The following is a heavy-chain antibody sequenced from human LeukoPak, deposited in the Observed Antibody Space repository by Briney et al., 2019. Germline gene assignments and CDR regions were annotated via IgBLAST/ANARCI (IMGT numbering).Heavy chain of an antibody. CDR3: ARQDNWNYRFGL. Sequence: GESLKISCKGSGYSFTSYWISWVRQLPGKGLEWMGIIYPGDSDTRYSPSSQGQVTTSADKTISTTYLQWSSLKGSVSAMYCCARQDNWNYRFGLGGKGTVVSVSS. D-gene: IGHD1-7*01. V-gene: IGHV5-51*01. CDR1: GYSFTSYW. J-gene: IGHJ5*02. CDR2: IYPGDSDT.